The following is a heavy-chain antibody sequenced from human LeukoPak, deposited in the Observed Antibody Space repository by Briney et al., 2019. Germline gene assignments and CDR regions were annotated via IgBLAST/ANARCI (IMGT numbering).Heavy chain of an antibody. CDR3: ARDYDGEIAVDY. CDR1: GFTFSSYA. CDR2: ISYDGSNK. Sequence: PGGSLRLSCAASGFTFSSYAMHWVRQAPGKGLEWVAVISYDGSNKYYADSVEGRFTISRDNSKNTLYLQMNSLRAEDTAVYYCARDYDGEIAVDYWGQGTLVTVSS. V-gene: IGHV3-30*04. J-gene: IGHJ4*02. D-gene: IGHD4-17*01.